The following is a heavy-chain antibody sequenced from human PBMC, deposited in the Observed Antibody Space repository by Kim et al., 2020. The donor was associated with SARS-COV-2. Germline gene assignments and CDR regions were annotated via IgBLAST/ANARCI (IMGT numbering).Heavy chain of an antibody. J-gene: IGHJ5*02. D-gene: IGHD2-2*01. CDR3: AKGVVVPVDTPWFDP. Sequence: ADYVKGRFTIPRDNAQNSLYLQMNSLRAEDTALYYCAKGVVVPVDTPWFDPGGQGTLVTVSS. V-gene: IGHV3-9*01.